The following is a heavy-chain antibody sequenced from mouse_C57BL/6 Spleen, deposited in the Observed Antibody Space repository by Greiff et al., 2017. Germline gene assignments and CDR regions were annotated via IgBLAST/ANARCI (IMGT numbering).Heavy chain of an antibody. Sequence: QVQLQQPGAELVKPGASVKLSCKASGYTFTSYWMQWVKQRPGQGLERIGEIDPSDSYTNYNQKFKGKATLTVDTSSSTAYMQLSSLTSEDSAVYYCARREDYYYAMDYWGQGTSVTVSS. J-gene: IGHJ4*01. CDR1: GYTFTSYW. CDR3: ARREDYYYAMDY. CDR2: IDPSDSYT. V-gene: IGHV1-50*01.